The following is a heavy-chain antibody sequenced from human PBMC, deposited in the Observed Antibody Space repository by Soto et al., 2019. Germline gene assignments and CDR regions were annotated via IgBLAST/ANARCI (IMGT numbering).Heavy chain of an antibody. D-gene: IGHD2-21*01. J-gene: IGHJ4*02. CDR1: ADTFTGYT. V-gene: IGHV1-69*08. CDR3: ARSRRSCYPTFDS. CDR2: VIPILGAS. Sequence: ASVKVSCKASADTFTGYTVTWVRQAPGQGLEWVGRVIPILGASNFAQKFQGRVTISADKSTDTAYMVLTGLTSEDTAVYYCARSRRSCYPTFDSWGQGTLVTVSS.